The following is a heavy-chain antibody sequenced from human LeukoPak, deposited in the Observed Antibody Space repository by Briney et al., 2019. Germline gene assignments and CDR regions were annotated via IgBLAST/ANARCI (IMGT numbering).Heavy chain of an antibody. CDR1: GYTFTGYY. CDR3: ARDAVVLMVYAIDY. Sequence: GASVKVSCKASGYTFTGYYMHWVRQAPGQGLEWMGWINPNSGGTNYAQKFQGRVTMTRDTSISTAYMELSRLRSDDTAVYYCARDAVVLMVYAIDYWGQGTLVTVSS. D-gene: IGHD2-8*01. J-gene: IGHJ4*02. CDR2: INPNSGGT. V-gene: IGHV1-2*02.